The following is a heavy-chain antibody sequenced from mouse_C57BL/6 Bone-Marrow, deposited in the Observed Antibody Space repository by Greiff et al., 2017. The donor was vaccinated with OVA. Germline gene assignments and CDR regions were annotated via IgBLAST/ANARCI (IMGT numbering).Heavy chain of an antibody. Sequence: EVHLVESGGDLVKPGGSLKLSCAASGYTFSSYGMSWVRQTPDKRLEWVATISSGGGCTYYPDSVKGRVTISRDNAKNTLYLQMRTLKADETDMYDCARLTWGLAYWGQGTLVTVSA. CDR3: ARLTWGLAY. J-gene: IGHJ3*01. CDR1: GYTFSSYG. D-gene: IGHD4-1*01. V-gene: IGHV5-6*01. CDR2: ISSGGGCT.